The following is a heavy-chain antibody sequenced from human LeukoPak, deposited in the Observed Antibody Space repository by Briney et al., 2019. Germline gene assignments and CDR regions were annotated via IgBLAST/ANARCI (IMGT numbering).Heavy chain of an antibody. D-gene: IGHD3-10*02. CDR1: GFIVSGYE. J-gene: IGHJ6*04. CDR2: ISSSGSTI. Sequence: PGGSLRLSCAASGFIVSGYEMNWVRQAPGKGLEWVSYISSSGSTIYYADSVKGRFTISRDNAKNSLYLQMNSLRAEDTAVYYCAELGITMIGGVWGKGTTVTISS. CDR3: AELGITMIGGV. V-gene: IGHV3-48*03.